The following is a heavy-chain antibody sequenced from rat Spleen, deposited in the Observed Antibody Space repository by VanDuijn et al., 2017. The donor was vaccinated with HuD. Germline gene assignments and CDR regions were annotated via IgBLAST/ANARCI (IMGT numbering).Heavy chain of an antibody. CDR3: ARGVADY. CDR2: FSYDGSTT. D-gene: IGHD4-3*01. V-gene: IGHV5-29*01. Sequence: EVQLVESDGGLVQPGRSLKLSCAASGFTVSDYYMSWVRQAPTEGLEWVATFSYDGSTTYYRDSVKGRFTISRDDAQSTLYLQMNSLRSDDTATYYCARGVADYWGQGVMVTVSS. J-gene: IGHJ2*01. CDR1: GFTVSDYY.